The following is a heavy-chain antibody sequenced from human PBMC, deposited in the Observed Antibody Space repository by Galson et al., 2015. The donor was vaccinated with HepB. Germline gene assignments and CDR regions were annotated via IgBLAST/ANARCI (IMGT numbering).Heavy chain of an antibody. V-gene: IGHV3-11*06. CDR3: ARDHLGTYVPGY. Sequence: SLRLSCAASGFTISDYYMSWIRQAPGKGLEWLSYISRYTTYTNYADSVKGRFTISRDNAKNSLYLHMNSLRANDTAVYYCARDHLGTYVPGYWGQGTLVTVSS. J-gene: IGHJ4*02. D-gene: IGHD1-26*01. CDR2: ISRYTTYT. CDR1: GFTISDYY.